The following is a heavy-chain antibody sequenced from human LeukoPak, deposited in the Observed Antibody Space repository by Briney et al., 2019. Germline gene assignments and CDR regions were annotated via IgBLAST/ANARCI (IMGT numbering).Heavy chain of an antibody. CDR1: GFTFTSSA. D-gene: IGHD3-22*01. Sequence: SVKVSCKASGFTFTSSAMQWVRQARGQRLEWIGWIVVGSGNTNYAQKFQERVTITRDMSTSTAYMELSSLRSEDTAVYYCAADSSGDDAFDIWGQGTMVTVSS. J-gene: IGHJ3*02. CDR3: AADSSGDDAFDI. CDR2: IVVGSGNT. V-gene: IGHV1-58*02.